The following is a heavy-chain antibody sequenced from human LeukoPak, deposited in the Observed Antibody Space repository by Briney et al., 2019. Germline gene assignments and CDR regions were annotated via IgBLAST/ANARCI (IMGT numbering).Heavy chain of an antibody. CDR2: ISAYNGNT. D-gene: IGHD3-22*01. J-gene: IGHJ6*03. Sequence: ASVNVSCKASGYTFTSYGISWVRQAPGQGLEWMGWISAYNGNTNYAQKLQGRVTMTTDTSTSTAYMELRSLRSDDTAVYYCAREVPVVAKVGHYYYYMDVWGKGTTVTVSS. V-gene: IGHV1-18*01. CDR1: GYTFTSYG. CDR3: AREVPVVAKVGHYYYYMDV.